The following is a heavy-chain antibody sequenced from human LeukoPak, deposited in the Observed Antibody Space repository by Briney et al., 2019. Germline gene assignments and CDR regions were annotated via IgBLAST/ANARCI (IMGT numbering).Heavy chain of an antibody. D-gene: IGHD3-10*01. J-gene: IGHJ4*02. CDR3: ARAYIYYGSGSYYGY. CDR2: IYHSGST. V-gene: IGHV4-38-2*02. Sequence: SETLSLTCTVSGYSISSGYYWGWIRQPPGKGLEWIGSIYHSGSTYYNPSLKSRVTISVDTSKNQFSLKLSSVTAADTAVYYCARAYIYYGSGSYYGYWGQGTLVTVSS. CDR1: GYSISSGYY.